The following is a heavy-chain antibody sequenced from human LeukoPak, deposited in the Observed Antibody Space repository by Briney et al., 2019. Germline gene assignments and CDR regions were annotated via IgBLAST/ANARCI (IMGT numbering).Heavy chain of an antibody. CDR3: ARWGTYASTSNWFDL. CDR1: GGSISSSSYY. D-gene: IGHD2-2*01. CDR2: IYYSGST. Sequence: PSETLSLTCTVSGGSISSSSYYWGWIRQPPGKGLEWVGSIYYSGSTYYNPSLKSRVTISVDTSKNQFSLKLSSVTAADTAVYYCARWGTYASTSNWFDLWGQGTLVTVSS. V-gene: IGHV4-39*07. J-gene: IGHJ5*02.